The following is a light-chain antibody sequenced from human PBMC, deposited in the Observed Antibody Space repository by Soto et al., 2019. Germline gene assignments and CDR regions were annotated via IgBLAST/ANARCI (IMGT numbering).Light chain of an antibody. V-gene: IGKV1-27*01. J-gene: IGKJ4*01. CDR2: AAS. CDR3: QKYDGVPRT. Sequence: DIQMTQSPPSLSASVGDRVTITCRASQGFGNYLAWFQQKQGKVPKLLIYAASTLQSGVPSRFSGSGSGTDFTLTISSLQPEDVATYYCQKYDGVPRTFGGGTKVEIK. CDR1: QGFGNY.